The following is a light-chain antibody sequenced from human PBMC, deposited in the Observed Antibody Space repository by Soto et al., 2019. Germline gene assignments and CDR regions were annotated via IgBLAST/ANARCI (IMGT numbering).Light chain of an antibody. V-gene: IGLV2-14*01. J-gene: IGLJ3*02. CDR1: SSDVGGYDY. CDR3: SSYTTTNALV. CDR2: EVS. Sequence: QSALTQPASVSGSPGQSITISCTGTSSDVGGYDYVSWYQQEPGTAPKLMIYEVSNRPSGVSNRFSGSKSGNTASLTISGLQAEDEADYYCSSYTTTNALVFGVGTKLTVL.